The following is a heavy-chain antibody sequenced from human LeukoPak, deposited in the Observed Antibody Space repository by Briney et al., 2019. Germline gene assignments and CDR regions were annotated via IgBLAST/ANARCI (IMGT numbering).Heavy chain of an antibody. CDR2: IYYSGST. D-gene: IGHD1-1*01. Sequence: SETLSLTCTVSGGSISSYYWSWIRQPPGKGLEWIGYIYYSGSTNYNPSLKSRVTISVDTSKNQFSLKLSSVTAADTAVYYCARKLERRSGNWFDPWGQGTLVTVPS. V-gene: IGHV4-59*01. CDR3: ARKLERRSGNWFDP. CDR1: GGSISSYY. J-gene: IGHJ5*02.